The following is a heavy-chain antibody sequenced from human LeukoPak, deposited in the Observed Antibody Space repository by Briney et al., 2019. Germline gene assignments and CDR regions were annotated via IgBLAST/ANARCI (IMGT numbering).Heavy chain of an antibody. D-gene: IGHD2-15*01. CDR1: GYTFTGYY. CDR3: ARGGIVVVVAATDVHNYYMDV. J-gene: IGHJ6*03. V-gene: IGHV1-46*03. CDR2: INPSGGST. Sequence: ASVKVSCKASGYTFTGYYMHWVRQAPGQGLEWMGIINPSGGSTSYAQKFQGRVTMTRDMSTSTVYMELSSLRSEDTAVYYCARGGIVVVVAATDVHNYYMDVWGKGTTVTVSS.